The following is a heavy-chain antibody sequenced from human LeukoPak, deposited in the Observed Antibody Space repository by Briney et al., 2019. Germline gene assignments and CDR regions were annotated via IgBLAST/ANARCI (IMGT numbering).Heavy chain of an antibody. CDR1: GFIVSGKY. CDR3: AAGDYYDSSGYYYYFDY. Sequence: GGSLRLSCAASGFIVSGKYMSWVRQAPGKGLEWVSVIRSGGSTSYADSVKGRFTISRDNSKNTLYLQMNSLRAEDTAVYYCAAGDYYDSSGYYYYFDYWGQGTLVTVSS. V-gene: IGHV3-53*01. CDR2: IRSGGST. J-gene: IGHJ4*02. D-gene: IGHD3-22*01.